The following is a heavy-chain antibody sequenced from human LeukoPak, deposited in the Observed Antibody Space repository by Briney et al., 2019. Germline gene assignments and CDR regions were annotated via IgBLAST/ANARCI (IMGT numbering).Heavy chain of an antibody. Sequence: PGGSLRLSCAASGFTFSSYWMSWVRQAPGKGLEWVANIKQDGSEKYYVDSVKGRFTISRDNAKNSLYLQMNSLRAEDTAVYYCARDPRNSGSYSFFSGLDYWGQGTLVTVSS. CDR2: IKQDGSEK. CDR3: ARDPRNSGSYSFFSGLDY. V-gene: IGHV3-7*01. CDR1: GFTFSSYW. J-gene: IGHJ4*02. D-gene: IGHD1-26*01.